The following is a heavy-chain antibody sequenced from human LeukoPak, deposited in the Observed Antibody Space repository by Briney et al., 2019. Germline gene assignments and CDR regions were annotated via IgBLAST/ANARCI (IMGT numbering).Heavy chain of an antibody. J-gene: IGHJ4*02. Sequence: GGSLRLSCAASGFTFSVYSMNWVRHAPGKGLEWISYMTSDSRTIYYADSVRGRFTISRDNAKQSLYLDLNSLRVDDTAVYYCARSTDWYADYWGQGAPVTVSS. V-gene: IGHV3-48*01. CDR3: ARSTDWYADY. CDR2: MTSDSRTI. D-gene: IGHD3-9*01. CDR1: GFTFSVYS.